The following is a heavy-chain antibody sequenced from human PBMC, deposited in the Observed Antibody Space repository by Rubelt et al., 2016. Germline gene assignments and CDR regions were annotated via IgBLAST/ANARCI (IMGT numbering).Heavy chain of an antibody. Sequence: QVQLVQSGAEVKKPGASVKVSCKASGYTFTSYGISWVRQAPGQGLEWMGWISAYNGNTNYARKRRCRVAMTPDTATSTAYMELRSLRPDATSVYYCASMYSSSWYRCWFDPWGQGTLVTVSS. V-gene: IGHV1-18*01. J-gene: IGHJ5*02. CDR2: ISAYNGNT. CDR1: GYTFTSYG. D-gene: IGHD6-13*01. CDR3: ASMYSSSWYRCWFDP.